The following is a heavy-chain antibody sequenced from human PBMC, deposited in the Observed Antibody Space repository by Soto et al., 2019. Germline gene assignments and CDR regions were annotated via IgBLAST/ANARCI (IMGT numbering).Heavy chain of an antibody. D-gene: IGHD6-6*01. CDR1: GYTFTGSY. CDR3: ARDMALIAASPRTWCDP. V-gene: IGHV1-2*02. CDR2: INPNSGGT. Sequence: ASVKVSCKASGYTFTGSYMHWVRQAPGQGLEWMGWINPNSGGTDYAQKFQGRVTMTRDTSISTAYIELSRLRPDHTAVYSCARDMALIAASPRTWCDPWGQGKMVTVS. J-gene: IGHJ5*02.